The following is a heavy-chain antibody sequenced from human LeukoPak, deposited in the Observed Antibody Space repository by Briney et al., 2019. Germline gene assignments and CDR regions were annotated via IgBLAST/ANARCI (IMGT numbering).Heavy chain of an antibody. Sequence: SETLSLTCAVYGGSFSGYYWSWIRQPPGKGLEWIGEINHSGSTDYNPSLKSRVTISVDTSKNQFSPKLSSVTAADTAVYYCAREGRYYGSGLFSDWFDPWGQGTLVTVSS. CDR3: AREGRYYGSGLFSDWFDP. CDR2: INHSGST. V-gene: IGHV4-34*01. CDR1: GGSFSGYY. J-gene: IGHJ5*02. D-gene: IGHD3-10*01.